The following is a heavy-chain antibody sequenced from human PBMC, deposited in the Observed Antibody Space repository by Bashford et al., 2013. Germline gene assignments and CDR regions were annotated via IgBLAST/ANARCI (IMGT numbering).Heavy chain of an antibody. V-gene: IGHV4-34*01. CDR1: GGSFSGFY. D-gene: IGHD6-19*01. CDR2: IKHTGST. J-gene: IGHJ5*02. CDR3: ARGFGQWLVNWFDP. Sequence: SSETLSLTCAVDGGSFSGFYWSWIRQPPGKGLEWIGEIKHTGSTNYNPSLKSRLTISVDTSKNQFSLKLRSVTAADTAVYYCARGFGQWLVNWFDPWGQGTLVTVSS.